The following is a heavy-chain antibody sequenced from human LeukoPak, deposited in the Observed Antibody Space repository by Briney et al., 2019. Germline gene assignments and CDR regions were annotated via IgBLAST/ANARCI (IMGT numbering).Heavy chain of an antibody. J-gene: IGHJ6*03. CDR1: GFTFSSYS. D-gene: IGHD3-3*01. CDR3: ARDRQIFGVVTSSYMDV. CDR2: IGSSSSTI. V-gene: IGHV3-48*01. Sequence: GGSLRLSCAASGFTFSSYSMNWVRQAPGKGLEWVSYIGSSSSTIYYADSVKGRFTISRDNAKNSLYLQMNSLRAEDTAVYYCARDRQIFGVVTSSYMDVWGKGTTVTVSS.